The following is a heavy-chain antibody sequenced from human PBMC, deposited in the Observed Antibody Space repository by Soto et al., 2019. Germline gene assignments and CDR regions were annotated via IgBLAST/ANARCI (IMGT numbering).Heavy chain of an antibody. Sequence: FVMLPLTSVLSGYSIRSGTYWGLIRKPPGKGLEWIGSIYHGGRTYYTPSLKSRFTMSVDTSKNHVSLKLSSVTAADTAVYYCARDAERQLAEGNYYYGMDGSGQGTTVSVS. J-gene: IGHJ6*02. D-gene: IGHD6-6*01. CDR2: IYHGGRT. CDR3: ARDAERQLAEGNYYYGMDG. CDR1: GYSIRSGTY. V-gene: IGHV4-38-2*02.